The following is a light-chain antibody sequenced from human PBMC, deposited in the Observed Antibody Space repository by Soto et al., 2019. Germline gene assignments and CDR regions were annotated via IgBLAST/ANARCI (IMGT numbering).Light chain of an antibody. CDR2: KAS. CDR3: QQYNAYSPWT. CDR1: QSIMTW. V-gene: IGKV1-5*03. Sequence: DIQLTQSPSTLTASVGDRVTITCRASQSIMTWLAWYQQKPGKAPKLLIYKASDLDVGVPSRFSGSGSATEFTLTISSLQPDDVATYYCQQYNAYSPWTFGQGTK. J-gene: IGKJ1*01.